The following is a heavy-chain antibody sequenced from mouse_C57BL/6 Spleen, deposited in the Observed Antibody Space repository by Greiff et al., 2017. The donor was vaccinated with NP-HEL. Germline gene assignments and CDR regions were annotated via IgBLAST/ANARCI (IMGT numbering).Heavy chain of an antibody. Sequence: EVMLVESGGGLVQPGGSLKLSCAASGFTFSDYYMYWVRQTPEKRLEWVAYISNGGGSTYYPDTVKGRFTISRDNAKNTLYLQMSRLKSEDTAMYYCARRGPGFDYWGQGTTLTVSS. J-gene: IGHJ2*01. V-gene: IGHV5-12*01. CDR3: ARRGPGFDY. CDR2: ISNGGGST. CDR1: GFTFSDYY.